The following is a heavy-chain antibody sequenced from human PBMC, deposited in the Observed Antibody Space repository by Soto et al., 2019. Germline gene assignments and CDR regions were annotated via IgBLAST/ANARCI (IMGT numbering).Heavy chain of an antibody. V-gene: IGHV4-34*01. D-gene: IGHD5-18*01. J-gene: IGHJ4*02. CDR2: INHSGST. Sequence: ETLSLTCAVYGGSFSGYYWSWIRQPPGKGLEWIGEINHSGSTNYNPSLKSRVTISVDTSKNQFSLKLSSVTAADTAVYYCARGGWGGYSYGTDYWGQGTLVTVSS. CDR1: GGSFSGYY. CDR3: ARGGWGGYSYGTDY.